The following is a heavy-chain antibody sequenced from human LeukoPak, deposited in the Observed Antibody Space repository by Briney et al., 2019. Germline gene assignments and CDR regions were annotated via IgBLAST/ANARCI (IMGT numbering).Heavy chain of an antibody. J-gene: IGHJ4*02. Sequence: GGSLRLSCAASGFTFSDYYMSWIRQAPGKGPEWVSYISSSGSTIYYADSVKGRFTISRDNAKNSLYLQMNSLRAEDTAVYYCARDRRDIVWNDYWGQGTLVTVSS. V-gene: IGHV3-11*01. CDR3: ARDRRDIVWNDY. CDR2: ISSSGSTI. CDR1: GFTFSDYY. D-gene: IGHD2-15*01.